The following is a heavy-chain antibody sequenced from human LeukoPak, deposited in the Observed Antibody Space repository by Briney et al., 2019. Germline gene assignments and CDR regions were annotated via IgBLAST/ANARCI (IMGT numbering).Heavy chain of an antibody. CDR1: GGSISSSNW. Sequence: PSETLSLTCAVSGGSISSSNWWSWVRQPPGKGLEWIGEIYHSGSTNYNPSLKSRVTISVDKSKNQFSLKLSSVTAADTAVYYCARMGLAQQLVLREFDYWGQGTLVTVSS. J-gene: IGHJ4*02. CDR2: IYHSGST. V-gene: IGHV4-4*02. D-gene: IGHD6-13*01. CDR3: ARMGLAQQLVLREFDY.